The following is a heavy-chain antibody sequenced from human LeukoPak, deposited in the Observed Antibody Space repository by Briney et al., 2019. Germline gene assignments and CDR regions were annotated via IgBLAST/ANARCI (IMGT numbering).Heavy chain of an antibody. CDR1: GGSISSYP. CDR3: ARSGDTGPNWFDP. V-gene: IGHV4-59*08. J-gene: IGHJ5*02. CDR2: IYYSGSA. D-gene: IGHD6-25*01. Sequence: SETLSLTCTVSGGSISSYPWSWIRQPPGRGLEWIGYIYYSGSANYNPSLKSRLTMSVDTSKNQFSLRLRSVTAADTAVYYCARSGDTGPNWFDPWGQGTLVTVSS.